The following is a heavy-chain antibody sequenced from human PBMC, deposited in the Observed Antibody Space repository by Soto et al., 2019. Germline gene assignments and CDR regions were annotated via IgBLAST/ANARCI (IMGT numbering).Heavy chain of an antibody. CDR1: GFTFSSYS. V-gene: IGHV3-21*01. Sequence: GGSLRLSCAASGFTFSSYSMNWVRQAPGKGLEWVSSISSSSSYIYYADSVKGRFTISRDNAKNSLYLQMNSLRAEDTAVYYCARIILPREAAGQYYFDYWGQGTLVTVSS. D-gene: IGHD3-3*01. CDR2: ISSSSSYI. CDR3: ARIILPREAAGQYYFDY. J-gene: IGHJ4*02.